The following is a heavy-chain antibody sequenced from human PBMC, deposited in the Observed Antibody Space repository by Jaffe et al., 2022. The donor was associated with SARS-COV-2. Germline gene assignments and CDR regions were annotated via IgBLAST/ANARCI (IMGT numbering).Heavy chain of an antibody. CDR3: SVYDFGLGSWHG. CDR1: GFTFRSYW. V-gene: IGHV3-74*01. CDR2: IKTDGSHT. D-gene: IGHD3-16*01. J-gene: IGHJ4*02. Sequence: EVQLVESGGGLVQPGGSLRLSCAASGFTFRSYWMHWVRQVPGKGLVWVARIKTDGSHTAYADSVKGRFTISRDNAKNTVYLQMNSLRAEDTAIYYCSVYDFGLGSWHGWGQGTLVTVSS.